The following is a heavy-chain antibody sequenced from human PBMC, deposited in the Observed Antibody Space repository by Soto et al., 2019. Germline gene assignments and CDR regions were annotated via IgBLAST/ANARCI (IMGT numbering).Heavy chain of an antibody. CDR2: INAGNGNT. V-gene: IGHV1-3*01. Sequence: ASVKVSCKASGYTFTSYAMHWVRQAPGQRLEWMGWINAGNGNTKYSQKFQGRVTITRDTSASTAYMELSSLRSDDTAVYYCAIGKGRDHYYATDVWGQGTTVTLSS. CDR3: AIGKGRDHYYATDV. J-gene: IGHJ6*02. CDR1: GYTFTSYA. D-gene: IGHD2-21*02.